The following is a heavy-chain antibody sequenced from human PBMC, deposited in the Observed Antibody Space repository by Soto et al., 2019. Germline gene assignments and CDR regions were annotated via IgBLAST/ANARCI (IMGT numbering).Heavy chain of an antibody. V-gene: IGHV3-53*01. CDR1: GFAVSSKY. Sequence: EVQLVESGGGLIQPGGSLRLSCAASGFAVSSKYMTWVRQAPGKGLEWVSVIYGGGTTYYADSVKGRFTISRDTSKNTLYLQMHSLRAEDTAVYYCVQTTGWPGFDFWGQGTLVTVSS. D-gene: IGHD6-19*01. CDR3: VQTTGWPGFDF. J-gene: IGHJ4*02. CDR2: IYGGGTT.